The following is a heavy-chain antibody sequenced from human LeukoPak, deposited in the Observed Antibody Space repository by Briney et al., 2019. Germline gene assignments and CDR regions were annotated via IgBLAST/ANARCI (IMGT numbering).Heavy chain of an antibody. J-gene: IGHJ4*02. D-gene: IGHD5-12*01. V-gene: IGHV3-7*01. CDR3: ARFGYSGWNLEY. Sequence: GGSLRLSCAASGFSFRDFWMTWVRQAPGKGLEWVANINQGGSVKYYVDSVKGRFTISRDDAERSLYVQMNSLRDEDTAVYYCARFGYSGWNLEYWGQGTLVTVSS. CDR2: INQGGSVK. CDR1: GFSFRDFW.